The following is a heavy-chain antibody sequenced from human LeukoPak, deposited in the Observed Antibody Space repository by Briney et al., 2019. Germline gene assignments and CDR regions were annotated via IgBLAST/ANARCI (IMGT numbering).Heavy chain of an antibody. CDR2: IIPIFGTA. CDR1: GGTFSSYA. V-gene: IGHV1-69*05. D-gene: IGHD3-22*01. Sequence: GASVKVSFKASGGTFSSYAISWVRQAPGQGLEWMGGIIPIFGTANYAQKFQGRVTITTDESTSTAYMELSSLRSEDTAVYYCARMVADYYDSSGPYYYYYYMDVWGKGTTVTVSS. CDR3: ARMVADYYDSSGPYYYYYYMDV. J-gene: IGHJ6*03.